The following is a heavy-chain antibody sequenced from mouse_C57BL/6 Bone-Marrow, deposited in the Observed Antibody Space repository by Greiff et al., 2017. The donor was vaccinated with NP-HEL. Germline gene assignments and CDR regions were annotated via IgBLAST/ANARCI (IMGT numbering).Heavy chain of an antibody. CDR2: IYPYNGVS. CDR3: ARRLLRWAGFAY. J-gene: IGHJ3*01. Sequence: EVKLQESGPELVKPGASVKISCKASGYSFTGYYMHWVKQSHGNILDWIGYIYPYNGVSSYIQKFTGKATLTLDKSSSTAYMKLRSLTSEDSAVYYCARRLLRWAGFAYWGKGTLVTVSA. D-gene: IGHD1-1*01. CDR1: GYSFTGYY. V-gene: IGHV1-31*01.